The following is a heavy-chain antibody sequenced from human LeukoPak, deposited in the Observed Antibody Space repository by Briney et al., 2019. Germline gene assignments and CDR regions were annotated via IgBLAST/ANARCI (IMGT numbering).Heavy chain of an antibody. V-gene: IGHV3-21*01. Sequence: GGSLRLSCAASGFTVSSYSMNWVRQAPGKGLEWVSSISSSSSYIYYADSVKGRFTISRDNAKNSLYLQMNSLRAEDTAVYYCARDSGGRGSYPCWGQGTLVTVSS. J-gene: IGHJ4*02. CDR1: GFTVSSYS. CDR2: ISSSSSYI. CDR3: ARDSGGRGSYPC. D-gene: IGHD1-26*01.